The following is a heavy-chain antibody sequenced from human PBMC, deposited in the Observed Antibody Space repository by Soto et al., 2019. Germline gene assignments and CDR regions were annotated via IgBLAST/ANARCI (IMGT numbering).Heavy chain of an antibody. Sequence: QVLLQESGPGLVKPSETLSLTCSVSGGPISSRNYYWGWVRRAPGRGPEWIGNIFYNGRTDYNPSLQSRVTISVDTSKNQFSLKLGSVTAADTAIYYCARGGFSADDELDWFDPWGHGTLVTVSS. CDR2: IFYNGRT. CDR3: ARGGFSADDELDWFDP. V-gene: IGHV4-39*01. CDR1: GGPISSRNYY. D-gene: IGHD5-12*01. J-gene: IGHJ5*02.